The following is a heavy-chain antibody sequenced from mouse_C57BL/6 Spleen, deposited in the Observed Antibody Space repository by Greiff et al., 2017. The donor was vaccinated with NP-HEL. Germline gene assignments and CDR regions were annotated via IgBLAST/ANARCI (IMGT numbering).Heavy chain of an antibody. Sequence: EVQLVESGGGLVQPGGSLSLSCAASGFTFTDYYMSWVRQPPGKALEWLGFIRNKANGYTTEYSASVKGRFTISRDNSQSILYLQMNALRAEDSATYYCARWWAYYSNYEAMDYWGQGTSVTVSS. J-gene: IGHJ4*01. CDR1: GFTFTDYY. D-gene: IGHD2-5*01. CDR3: ARWWAYYSNYEAMDY. V-gene: IGHV7-3*01. CDR2: IRNKANGYTT.